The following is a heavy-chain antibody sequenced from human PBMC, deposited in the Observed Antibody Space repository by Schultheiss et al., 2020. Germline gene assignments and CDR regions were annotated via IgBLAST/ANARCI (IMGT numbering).Heavy chain of an antibody. V-gene: IGHV1-46*01. CDR1: GGTFSSYA. Sequence: ASVKVSCKASGGTFSSYAISWVRQAPGQGLEWMGIINPSGGSTSYAQKFQGRVSMTRDTSTSTVYMELSSLRYEDTAVYYCARVSDRDGWSSYYYYGMDVWGQGTTVTVSS. CDR3: ARVSDRDGWSSYYYYGMDV. D-gene: IGHD6-19*01. J-gene: IGHJ6*02. CDR2: INPSGGST.